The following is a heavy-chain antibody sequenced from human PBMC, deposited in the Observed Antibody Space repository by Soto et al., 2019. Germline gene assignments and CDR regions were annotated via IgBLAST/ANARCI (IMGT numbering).Heavy chain of an antibody. CDR1: GGSISSGDYY. CDR3: ARVSAPIYDSSGFGWFDP. D-gene: IGHD3-22*01. CDR2: IYYSGST. V-gene: IGHV4-30-4*01. J-gene: IGHJ5*02. Sequence: QVQLQESGPGLVKPSQTLSLTCTVSGGSISSGDYYWSWIRQPPGKGLEWIGYIYYSGSTYYNPSLKSRVTISVDTSKNQFSLKLSSVTAADTAVYYCARVSAPIYDSSGFGWFDPWGQGTLVTVSS.